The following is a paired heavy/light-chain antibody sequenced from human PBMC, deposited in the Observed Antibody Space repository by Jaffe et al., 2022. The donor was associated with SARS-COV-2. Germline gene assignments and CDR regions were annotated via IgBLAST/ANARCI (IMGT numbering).Heavy chain of an antibody. D-gene: IGHD2-2*02. V-gene: IGHV3-23*01. CDR3: AQDIVVVPAAIEGGSDYYYGMDV. J-gene: IGHJ6*02. Sequence: EVQLLESGGGLVQPGGSLRLSCAASGFTFSSYAMSWVRQAPGKGLEWVSAISGSGGSTYYADSVKGRFTISRDNSKNTLYLQMNSLRAEDTAVYYCAQDIVVVPAAIEGGSDYYYGMDVWGQGTTVTVSS. CDR2: ISGSGGST. CDR1: GFTFSSYA.
Light chain of an antibody. CDR2: GAS. J-gene: IGKJ1*01. CDR3: QQYGSSPRRT. CDR1: QSVSSSY. V-gene: IGKV3-20*01. Sequence: EIVLTQSPGTLSLSPGERATLSCRASQSVSSSYLAWYQQKPGQAPRLLIYGASSRATGIPDRFSGSGSGTDFTLTISRLEPEDFAVYYCQQYGSSPRRTFGQGTKVEIK.